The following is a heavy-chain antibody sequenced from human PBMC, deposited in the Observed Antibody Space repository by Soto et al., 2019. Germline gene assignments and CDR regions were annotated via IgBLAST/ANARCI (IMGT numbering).Heavy chain of an antibody. D-gene: IGHD6-13*01. CDR2: ISYDGSNK. CDR3: AKDRGYYSSSWPVY. CDR1: GFTCGPFG. V-gene: IGHV3-30*18. J-gene: IGHJ4*02. Sequence: PLRLSWTAAGFTCGPFGMHRVRQTPGKGLEWVAYISYDGSNKYYADSVKGRFTISRDNSKNKVYLQMNSLRAEDTAVYYCAKDRGYYSSSWPVYWGQGTLVTVSS.